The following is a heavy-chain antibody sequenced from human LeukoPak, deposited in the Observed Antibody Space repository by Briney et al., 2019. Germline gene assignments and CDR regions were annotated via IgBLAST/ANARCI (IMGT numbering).Heavy chain of an antibody. CDR1: GFTFSSSG. Sequence: PGGSLRLSCAASGFTFSSSGMHWVREAPGKGLVWVAVIWFDGSHKYYADTVKGRFTISRDNSKNTLYLQMNSLRAEDTAVYYCARGYGSNYGYLDYWGQGTLVTVSS. J-gene: IGHJ4*02. CDR3: ARGYGSNYGYLDY. D-gene: IGHD3-10*01. V-gene: IGHV3-33*01. CDR2: IWFDGSHK.